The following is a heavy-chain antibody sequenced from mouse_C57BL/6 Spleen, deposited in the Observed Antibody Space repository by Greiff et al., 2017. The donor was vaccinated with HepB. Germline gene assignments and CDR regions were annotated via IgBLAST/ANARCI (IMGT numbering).Heavy chain of an antibody. CDR3: ARGATYAMDY. D-gene: IGHD3-1*01. CDR1: GYTFTSYT. CDR2: INPSSGYT. J-gene: IGHJ4*01. V-gene: IGHV1-4*01. Sequence: LVESGAELARPGASVKMSCKASGYTFTSYTMHWVKQRPGQGLEWIGYINPSSGYTKYNQKFKDKATLTADKSSSTAYMQLSSLTSEDSAVYYCARGATYAMDYWGQGTSVTVSS.